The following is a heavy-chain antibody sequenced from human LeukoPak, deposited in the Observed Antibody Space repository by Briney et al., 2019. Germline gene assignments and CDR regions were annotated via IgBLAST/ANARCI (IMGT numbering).Heavy chain of an antibody. CDR3: ARRVVNNRNWYFNL. D-gene: IGHD4-23*01. CDR1: GYSFTSYW. CDR2: IYPGDSNT. V-gene: IGHV5-51*01. Sequence: GESLKISCKGSGYSFTSYWIGWVRQMPGKGLEWMGIIYPGDSNTRYSPSFQGQVTISVDKSINTAYVQWSSLKASDTAMYYCARRVVNNRNWYFNLWGRGTLVTVSS. J-gene: IGHJ2*01.